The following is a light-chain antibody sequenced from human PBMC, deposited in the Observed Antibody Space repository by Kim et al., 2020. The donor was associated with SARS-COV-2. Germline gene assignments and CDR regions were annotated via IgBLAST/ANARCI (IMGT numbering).Light chain of an antibody. CDR2: QDS. CDR1: KLGDKY. Sequence: SYELTQPPSVSVSPGQTASITCSGDKLGDKYACWYQQKPGQSPVLVIYQDSKRPSGIPERFSGSYSGNTATLTISGTQAMDEADYYCQAWDSSTYVVFGG. J-gene: IGLJ2*01. V-gene: IGLV3-1*01. CDR3: QAWDSSTYVV.